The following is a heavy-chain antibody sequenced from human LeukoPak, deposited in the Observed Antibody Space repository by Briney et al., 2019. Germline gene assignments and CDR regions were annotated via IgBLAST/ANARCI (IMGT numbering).Heavy chain of an antibody. D-gene: IGHD6-13*01. J-gene: IGHJ4*02. V-gene: IGHV4-61*02. Sequence: PSQTLSLTCTVSGGSISSGSYYWSWIRQPAGKGLEWMGRIYTSGSTNYNPSLKSRVTMSVDTSKNQFSLKLSSVTAADTAVYYCARDLGYSSSWYYFDYWGQGTLVTVSS. CDR2: IYTSGST. CDR3: ARDLGYSSSWYYFDY. CDR1: GGSISSGSYY.